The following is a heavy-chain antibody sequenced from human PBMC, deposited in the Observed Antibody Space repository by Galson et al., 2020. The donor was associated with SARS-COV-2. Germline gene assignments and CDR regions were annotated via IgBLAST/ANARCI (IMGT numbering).Heavy chain of an antibody. CDR1: GFNFDDYA. V-gene: IGHV3-43*02. CDR2: ISRGRSIT. CDR3: AKALRSGTGYYGMDV. D-gene: IGHD4-17*01. J-gene: IGHJ6*02. Sequence: TGGSLRLSCSASGFNFDDYAMHWVRQAPGKGLEWVSLISRGRSITYYADSMKGQFTISRDSSKKSLYLQMNSLRTEDTALYYCAKALRSGTGYYGMDVWGQGTTVTVSS.